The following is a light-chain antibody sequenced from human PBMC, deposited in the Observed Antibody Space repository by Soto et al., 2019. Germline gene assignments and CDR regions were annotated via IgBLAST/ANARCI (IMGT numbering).Light chain of an antibody. CDR3: QQYSYFAT. V-gene: IGKV1-5*03. J-gene: IGKJ1*01. CDR1: QSISSW. Sequence: DIQMTQSPSTLSASVGDRVTITCRASQSISSWLTWYQQKAGQVPKLLIYKASIAESGVPSRFSGSGSGTEFTLTISSLQPDDSATYYCQQYSYFATFGQGTRVEVK. CDR2: KAS.